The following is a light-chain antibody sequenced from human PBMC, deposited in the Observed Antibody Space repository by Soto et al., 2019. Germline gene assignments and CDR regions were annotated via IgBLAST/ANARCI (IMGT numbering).Light chain of an antibody. CDR2: GAS. J-gene: IGKJ1*01. CDR1: QSVSNK. V-gene: IGKV3-20*01. Sequence: EIVMTQSPATLSVSPGEGATLSCRASQSVSNKLDWYQQKPGQAPRLLIYGASSRATGSPDRFSGSGAGTDFTLTISRLEPEDFAVYYCQQYGSSSWTFGQGTKVDNK. CDR3: QQYGSSSWT.